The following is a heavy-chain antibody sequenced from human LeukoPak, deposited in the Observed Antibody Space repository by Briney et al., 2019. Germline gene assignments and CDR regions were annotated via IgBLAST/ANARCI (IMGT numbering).Heavy chain of an antibody. J-gene: IGHJ4*02. CDR1: GGTFSSYA. CDR3: AREGGPYRPLDY. Sequence: ASVKVSCKASGGTFSSYAISWVRQAPGQGLEWMGGIIPIFGTANYAQKFQGRVTITADESTSTAYMELSSLRSEDTAVYYCAREGGPYRPLDYSGQGILVTVSS. CDR2: IIPIFGTA. V-gene: IGHV1-69*13. D-gene: IGHD1-14*01.